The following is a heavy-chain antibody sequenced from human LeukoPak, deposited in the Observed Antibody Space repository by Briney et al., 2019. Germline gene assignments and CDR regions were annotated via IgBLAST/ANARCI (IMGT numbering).Heavy chain of an antibody. D-gene: IGHD2-15*01. J-gene: IGHJ4*02. CDR1: GFTFIKGW. V-gene: IGHV3-15*01. CDR2: VKSKSDGGTI. CDR3: TTIRGFCSGRSCLGY. Sequence: PGGSLRLSCTASGFTFIKGWMSWVRQAPGKGLEWVGRVKSKSDGGTIDYGAPVKGRFTISRDDSKNTLYLQMNSLKSEDTAVYYCTTIRGFCSGRSCLGYWGQGTLVTVSS.